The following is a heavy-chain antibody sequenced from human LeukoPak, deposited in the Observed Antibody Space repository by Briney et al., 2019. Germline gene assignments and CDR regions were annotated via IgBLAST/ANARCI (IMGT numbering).Heavy chain of an antibody. CDR2: IKQDGSEK. Sequence: GGSLRLSCAASGFTFSSYWMSWVRQAPGKGLEWVANIKQDGSEKYYVDSVKGRFTISRDNAMNSLYLQMDSLRAEDTAVYYCARRVSREFFDYWGQGTLVTVSS. D-gene: IGHD3-10*01. CDR1: GFTFSSYW. J-gene: IGHJ4*02. CDR3: ARRVSREFFDY. V-gene: IGHV3-7*03.